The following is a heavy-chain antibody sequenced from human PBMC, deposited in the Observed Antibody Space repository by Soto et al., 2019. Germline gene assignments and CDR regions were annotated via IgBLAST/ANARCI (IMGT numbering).Heavy chain of an antibody. D-gene: IGHD6-13*01. CDR3: AREAAAGNIGGDYGMDV. Sequence: QVQLQESGPGLVKPSGTLSLTCAVSGGSISSSNWWSWVRQPPGKGLEWIGEIYHSGSTNYNPSLKGRATISVDTTKTQFSLKLSSVAAADTAVYYCAREAAAGNIGGDYGMDVWGHGTTVTVSS. CDR1: GGSISSSNW. V-gene: IGHV4-4*02. J-gene: IGHJ6*02. CDR2: IYHSGST.